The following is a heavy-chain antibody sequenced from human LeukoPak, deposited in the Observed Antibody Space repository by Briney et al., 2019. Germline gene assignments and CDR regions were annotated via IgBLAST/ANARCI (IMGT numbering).Heavy chain of an antibody. CDR2: INPSGSP. J-gene: IGHJ6*03. CDR3: ASVHHDPLEYYYYIDF. D-gene: IGHD2/OR15-2a*01. CDR1: GDSLSRYS. Sequence: KPSETLSLTCAVSGDSLSRYSWTWIRQPPGKGLEWLGEINPSGSPDYNPSLKSRATISVDTSKNQFSLRVASVTAADTAVYYCASVHHDPLEYYYYIDFWGKVTTVTVSS. V-gene: IGHV4-34*01.